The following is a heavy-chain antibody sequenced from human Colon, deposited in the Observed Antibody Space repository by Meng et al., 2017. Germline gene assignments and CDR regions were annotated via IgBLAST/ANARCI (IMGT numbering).Heavy chain of an antibody. J-gene: IGHJ4*02. V-gene: IGHV1-2*06. CDR2: IIPKSSEA. Sequence: QVQWVESGAEGKMPGASVRPTCKASGHTVLGAYVHWVRQAPGQGLEWMGRIIPKSSEANSAQKFLGRVTLTWDTSISTAYMELSSLRSDDTAIYYCARDGGNYDFDYWGQGTLVTVSS. CDR3: ARDGGNYDFDY. D-gene: IGHD1-26*01. CDR1: GHTVLGAY.